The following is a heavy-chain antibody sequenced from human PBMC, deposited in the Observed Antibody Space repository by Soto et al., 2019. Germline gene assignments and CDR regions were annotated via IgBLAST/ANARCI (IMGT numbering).Heavy chain of an antibody. V-gene: IGHV3-49*03. CDR1: GFTFGDYA. Sequence: GSLRLSCTASGFTFGDYAMSWFRQAPGKGLEWVGFIRSKAYGGTTEYAASVKGRFTISRDDSKSIAYLQMNSLKTEDTAVYYCTSVPAARYYWFDPWGQGTLVTVSS. CDR2: IRSKAYGGTT. D-gene: IGHD2-2*01. CDR3: TSVPAARYYWFDP. J-gene: IGHJ5*02.